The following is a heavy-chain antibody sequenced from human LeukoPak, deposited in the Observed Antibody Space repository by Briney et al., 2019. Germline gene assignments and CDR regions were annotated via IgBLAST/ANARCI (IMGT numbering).Heavy chain of an antibody. Sequence: GGSLRLSCAASGFTFSSYGMHWVRQAPGKGLEWVAVIWYDGSNKYYADSVKGRFTISRDNSKNTLYLQMNSLRAEDTAVYYCARERPTQSYDILTGYYSPPNGMDVWGKRTTVTVSS. D-gene: IGHD3-9*01. CDR3: ARERPTQSYDILTGYYSPPNGMDV. CDR1: GFTFSSYG. CDR2: IWYDGSNK. V-gene: IGHV3-33*01. J-gene: IGHJ6*04.